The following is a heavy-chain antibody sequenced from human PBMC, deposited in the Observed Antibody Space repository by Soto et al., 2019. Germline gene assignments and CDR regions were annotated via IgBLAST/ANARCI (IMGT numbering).Heavy chain of an antibody. CDR3: AKDEEGVWIVAKGSSYAYYGMDV. V-gene: IGHV3-9*01. CDR1: GFTFDDHA. D-gene: IGHD2-21*01. CDR2: ISWNSETT. J-gene: IGHJ6*02. Sequence: EVQLVESGGGMVQPGRSLRLSCVASGFTFDDHAMHWVRRGPGRGLEWVSGISWNSETTGYADSVRGRFTISRDNAKNSLDLQMNSLRVEDTAFYYCAKDEEGVWIVAKGSSYAYYGMDVWGQGTTVIVS.